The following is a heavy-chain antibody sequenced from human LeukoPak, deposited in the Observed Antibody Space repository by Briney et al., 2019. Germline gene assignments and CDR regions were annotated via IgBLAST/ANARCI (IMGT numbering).Heavy chain of an antibody. J-gene: IGHJ4*02. CDR2: INHSGST. D-gene: IGHD6-13*01. CDR1: GGSFSGYY. V-gene: IGHV4-34*01. Sequence: KPSETLSLTCAVYGGSFSGYYWSWIRQPPGKGLEWIGEINHSGSTNYNPSLKRRVTISVDTSKTQFSLKLSSVTAADTAVYYCARGEQQLADWGQGTLVTVSS. CDR3: ARGEQQLAD.